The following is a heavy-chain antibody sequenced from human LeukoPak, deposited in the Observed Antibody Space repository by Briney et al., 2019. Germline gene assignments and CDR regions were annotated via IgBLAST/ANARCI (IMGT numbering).Heavy chain of an antibody. CDR3: ANTYDFWSGYYFHFDY. CDR2: ISGSGGST. Sequence: GGSPRLSCAASGFTFSSYAMSWVRQAPGKGLEWVSAISGSGGSTYYADSVKGRFTISRDNSRNTLYLQMNSLRAEDTAVYYCANTYDFWSGYYFHFDYWGQGTLVTVSS. J-gene: IGHJ4*02. CDR1: GFTFSSYA. V-gene: IGHV3-23*01. D-gene: IGHD3-3*01.